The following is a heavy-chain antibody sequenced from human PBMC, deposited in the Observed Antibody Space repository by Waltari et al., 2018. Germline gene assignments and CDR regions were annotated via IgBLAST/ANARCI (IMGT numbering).Heavy chain of an antibody. D-gene: IGHD1-26*01. CDR3: ARGPVGAAIWFDL. Sequence: EVQLVQSGAEVKMPGATVNVSCKASGYTFTDYYIHWLQQAPGKGPEWMGRFDPDDESTIFAPRVQGRITITADTSTDTGHMGLTSLRSEDTAVYYCARGPVGAAIWFDLWGQGSLVTVSS. J-gene: IGHJ5*02. CDR2: FDPDDEST. CDR1: GYTFTDYY. V-gene: IGHV1-69-2*01.